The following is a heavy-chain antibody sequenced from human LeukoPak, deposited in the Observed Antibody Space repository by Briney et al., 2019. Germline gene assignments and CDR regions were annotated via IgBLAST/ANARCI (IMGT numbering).Heavy chain of an antibody. D-gene: IGHD3-10*01. CDR3: ARSLGANTWVGNWFDP. Sequence: PSETLSLTRSVSGGSISSPNHDWAWIRQPPGQGLEWIGSIYYSGTTYYNLSLKSRVTLSVDTSQNQFSLKLSSVTAADTAIYFCARSLGANTWVGNWFDPWGQGTLVTVSP. J-gene: IGHJ5*02. V-gene: IGHV4-39*01. CDR1: GGSISSPNHD. CDR2: IYYSGTT.